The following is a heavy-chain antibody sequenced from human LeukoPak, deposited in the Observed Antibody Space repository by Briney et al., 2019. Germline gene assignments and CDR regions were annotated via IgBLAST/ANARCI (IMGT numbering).Heavy chain of an antibody. J-gene: IGHJ4*02. Sequence: PGGSLRLSCAASGFTFSSYAMSWVRQAPGKGLEWVPAISGSGGSTYYADSVKGRFTISRDNSKNTLYLQMNSLRAEDTAVYYCAKDSCSSTSCLYYFDYWGQGTLVTVSS. D-gene: IGHD2-2*01. V-gene: IGHV3-23*01. CDR3: AKDSCSSTSCLYYFDY. CDR2: ISGSGGST. CDR1: GFTFSSYA.